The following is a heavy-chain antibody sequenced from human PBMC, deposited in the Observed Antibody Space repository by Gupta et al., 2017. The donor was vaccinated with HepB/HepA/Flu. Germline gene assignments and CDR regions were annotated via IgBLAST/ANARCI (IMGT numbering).Heavy chain of an antibody. D-gene: IGHD2-2*01. CDR2: IYWNDDK. Sequence: QITLKESGPTLVKPTQTLTLTCTFSGFSLSTSGVGVGWIRQPPGKALEWLALIYWNDDKRYSPSLKSRRTITKDTSKNQVVLTMTNMDPVDTATYYCAHSRFRVVVPAIGGAFDIWGQGTMVTVSS. CDR1: GFSLSTSGVG. J-gene: IGHJ3*02. V-gene: IGHV2-5*01. CDR3: AHSRFRVVVPAIGGAFDI.